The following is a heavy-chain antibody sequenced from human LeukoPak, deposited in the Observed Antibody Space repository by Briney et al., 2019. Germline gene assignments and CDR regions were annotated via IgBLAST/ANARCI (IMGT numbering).Heavy chain of an antibody. CDR2: VCYSGST. Sequence: PSETLSLTCAVSGGSISSYCWNWIRQPPGKGLEWIGCVCYSGSTNYNPSLKSRVTISVDTSKNQFSLKLSSVTAADTAVYYCASSTMVVTGSDAFDIWGQGTMVTVSS. D-gene: IGHD4/OR15-4a*01. CDR1: GGSISSYC. CDR3: ASSTMVVTGSDAFDI. J-gene: IGHJ3*02. V-gene: IGHV4-59*12.